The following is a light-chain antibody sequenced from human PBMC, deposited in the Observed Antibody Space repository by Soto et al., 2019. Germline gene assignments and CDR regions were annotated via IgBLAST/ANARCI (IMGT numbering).Light chain of an antibody. CDR1: TGDIGNYNF. CDR3: SSHGGNSPYV. Sequence: QSALTQPPSASGSPGQSVAISCTGTTGDIGNYNFVSWYQQHPGKAPKLLIFEVNKRPSGVPDRFSGPKSGNTASLTVSGLHAEDEADYYCSSHGGNSPYVFGTGTKVTVL. CDR2: EVN. V-gene: IGLV2-8*01. J-gene: IGLJ1*01.